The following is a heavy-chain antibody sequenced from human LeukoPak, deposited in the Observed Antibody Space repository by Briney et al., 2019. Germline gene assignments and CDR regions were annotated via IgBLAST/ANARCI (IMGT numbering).Heavy chain of an antibody. Sequence: SETLSLTCAVSGGSISSGGYSWSWIRQPPGKGLEWIGYIYHSGSTYYNPSLKSRVTISVDRSKNQFSLKLNSVTAADTAVYYCARADLICTGSSCHPGPGDYWGQGTLVTVSS. J-gene: IGHJ4*02. V-gene: IGHV4-30-2*01. CDR1: GGSISSGGYS. CDR3: ARADLICTGSSCHPGPGDY. CDR2: IYHSGST. D-gene: IGHD2-2*01.